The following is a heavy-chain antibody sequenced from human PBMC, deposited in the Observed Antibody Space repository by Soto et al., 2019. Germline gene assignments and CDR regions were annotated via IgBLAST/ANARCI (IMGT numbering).Heavy chain of an antibody. Sequence: QVQLVESGGGVVQPGRSLRLSCAASGFTFSSYGMHWVRQAPGKGLEWVAVISYDGSNKYYSDSVKGRFTISRDNSKKTLYLQMNSLRAADTAVYYCAKDLLGPGRMYGMDVWGQGTTVTVSS. J-gene: IGHJ6*02. CDR2: ISYDGSNK. D-gene: IGHD7-27*01. CDR1: GFTFSSYG. V-gene: IGHV3-30*18. CDR3: AKDLLGPGRMYGMDV.